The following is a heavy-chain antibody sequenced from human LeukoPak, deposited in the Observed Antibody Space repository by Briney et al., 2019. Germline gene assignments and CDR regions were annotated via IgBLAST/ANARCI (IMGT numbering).Heavy chain of an antibody. J-gene: IGHJ4*02. V-gene: IGHV3-21*04. CDR3: AKDGRSSGYYSHNDY. CDR2: ISSSSSYI. Sequence: GGSLRLSCAASGFTFSSYSMTWVRQAPGKGLEWVSSISSSSSYIYYADSVKGRFTISRDNSKNTLYLQMNSLRAEDTAVYYCAKDGRSSGYYSHNDYWGQGTLVTVSS. D-gene: IGHD3-22*01. CDR1: GFTFSSYS.